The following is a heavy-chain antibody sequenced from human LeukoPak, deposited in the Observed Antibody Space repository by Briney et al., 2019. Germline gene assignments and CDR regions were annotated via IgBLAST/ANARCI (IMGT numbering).Heavy chain of an antibody. CDR1: GFTFSSYG. J-gene: IGHJ5*02. V-gene: IGHV3-64*01. Sequence: GGSLRLSCAASGFTFSSYGMHWVRQAPGKGLEYVSAISSNGGSTYYANSVKGRFTISRDNAKNSLYLQMNSLRAEDTAVYYCARDLAWGQGTLVTVSS. CDR3: ARDLA. CDR2: ISSNGGST.